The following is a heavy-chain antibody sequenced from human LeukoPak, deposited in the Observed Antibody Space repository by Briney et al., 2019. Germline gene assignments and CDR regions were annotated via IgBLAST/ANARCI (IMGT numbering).Heavy chain of an antibody. Sequence: ASVKVSRKASGYTFTGYYMHWVRQAPGQGLEWMGWINPNSGGTNYAQKFQGRVTMTRDTSISTAYMELSRLRSDDTAVYYCARQQTSGYSSSWYGGDFDYWGQGTLVTVSS. J-gene: IGHJ4*02. CDR3: ARQQTSGYSSSWYGGDFDY. CDR1: GYTFTGYY. D-gene: IGHD6-13*01. CDR2: INPNSGGT. V-gene: IGHV1-2*02.